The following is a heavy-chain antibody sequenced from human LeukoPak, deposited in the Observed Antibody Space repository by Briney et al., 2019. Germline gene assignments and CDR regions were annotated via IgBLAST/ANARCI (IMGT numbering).Heavy chain of an antibody. Sequence: SETLSLTCAVSVYSISSGYYWGWIRQPPGKGLEWIGSIYHSGSTYYNPSLKSRVTISVDTSKNQFSLKLSSVTAADTAVYYCARAQGYCSGGSCYRSGYNWFDPWGQGTLVTVSS. D-gene: IGHD2-15*01. V-gene: IGHV4-38-2*01. CDR1: VYSISSGYY. CDR3: ARAQGYCSGGSCYRSGYNWFDP. J-gene: IGHJ5*02. CDR2: IYHSGST.